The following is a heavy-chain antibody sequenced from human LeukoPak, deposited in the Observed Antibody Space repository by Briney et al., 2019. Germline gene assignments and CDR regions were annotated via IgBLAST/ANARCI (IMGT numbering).Heavy chain of an antibody. D-gene: IGHD3-16*02. CDR3: ARRSVNLRLGKLSFDY. CDR2: ISWNGGTT. Sequence: GGSLRLSCAASGFTFDDYGMSWVRQAPGKGLEWVSGISWNGGTTGYADSVKGRFTISRDNSKNSLYLQLNSLRSEDTALYYCARRSVNLRLGKLSFDYWGQGTLVTASS. CDR1: GFTFDDYG. J-gene: IGHJ4*02. V-gene: IGHV3-20*04.